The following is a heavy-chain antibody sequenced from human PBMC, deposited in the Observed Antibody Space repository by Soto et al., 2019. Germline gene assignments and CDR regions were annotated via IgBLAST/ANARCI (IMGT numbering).Heavy chain of an antibody. J-gene: IGHJ4*02. V-gene: IGHV4-39*01. CDR3: ARQSGYCSGGSCYSGYYFDY. D-gene: IGHD2-15*01. CDR2: IYYSGST. CDR1: GGSISSSSYY. Sequence: QLQLQESGPGLVKPLETLSLTCTVSGGSISSSSYYWGWIRQPPGKGLEWIGSIYYSGSTYYNPSLKSRVTISVDTSKNQFSLKLSSVTAADTAVYYCARQSGYCSGGSCYSGYYFDYWGQGTLVTVSS.